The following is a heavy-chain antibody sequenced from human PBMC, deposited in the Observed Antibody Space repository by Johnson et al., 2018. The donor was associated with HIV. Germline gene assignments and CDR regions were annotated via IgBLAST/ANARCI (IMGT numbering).Heavy chain of an antibody. D-gene: IGHD5-18*01. CDR2: IRYDGSNK. J-gene: IGHJ3*02. Sequence: QVQLVESGGGVVQPGRSLRLSCAASGFTFSSYAMYWVRQAPGKGLEWVAVIRYDGSNKYYADSVKGRFTISRDNSKNTLYLQMNSLKTEDTAVYYCTTEDPRGYGYLFSFGDAFDIWGQGTMVTVSS. CDR3: TTEDPRGYGYLFSFGDAFDI. V-gene: IGHV3-33*08. CDR1: GFTFSSYA.